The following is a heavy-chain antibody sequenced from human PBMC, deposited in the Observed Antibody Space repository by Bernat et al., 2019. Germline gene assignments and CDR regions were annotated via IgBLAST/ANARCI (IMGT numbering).Heavy chain of an antibody. CDR2: IWYDGSNK. D-gene: IGHD2-2*01. CDR1: GFTFSSYG. Sequence: QVQLVESGGGVVQPGRSLRLSCAASGFTFSSYGMHWVRQAPGKGLEWVAVIWYDGSNKYYADSVKGRFHISRDNSKNTLYLQMNSLRAEDTAVYYCARAVVPAEGKHQPGHHYYYYMDVWGKGTTVTVSS. J-gene: IGHJ6*03. V-gene: IGHV3-33*01. CDR3: ARAVVPAEGKHQPGHHYYYYMDV.